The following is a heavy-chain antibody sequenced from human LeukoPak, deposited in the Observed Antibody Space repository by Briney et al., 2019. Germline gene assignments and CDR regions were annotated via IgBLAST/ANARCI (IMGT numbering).Heavy chain of an antibody. Sequence: SQTLSLTCTDSGGSISSGGYYWSWIRQHPGKGLERIGYIYCSRSTYYNPSLKSRVTISVDTSKNQFSLKLSSVTAADTAVYYCARGLAYYDFWSGYYTTEEYFQHWGQGTLVTVSS. CDR2: IYCSRST. J-gene: IGHJ1*01. V-gene: IGHV4-31*03. CDR3: ARGLAYYDFWSGYYTTEEYFQH. D-gene: IGHD3-3*01. CDR1: GGSISSGGYY.